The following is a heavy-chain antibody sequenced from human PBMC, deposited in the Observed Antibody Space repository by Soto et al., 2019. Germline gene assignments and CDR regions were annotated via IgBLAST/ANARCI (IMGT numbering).Heavy chain of an antibody. V-gene: IGHV3-15*01. CDR3: VEGWNDF. CDR1: GFMFSSAW. CDR2: IKSKRDGGAR. J-gene: IGHJ4*02. D-gene: IGHD1-1*01. Sequence: EVQVVESGGDLVKPGGSLRLSCVTSGFMFSSAWRNWVRQAPGKGLEWVGRIKSKRDGGARDYAEPVKGRFSISRDDSKNTVFLQMNSLRAEDTAVYYCVEGWNDFWGQGTLVTVSS.